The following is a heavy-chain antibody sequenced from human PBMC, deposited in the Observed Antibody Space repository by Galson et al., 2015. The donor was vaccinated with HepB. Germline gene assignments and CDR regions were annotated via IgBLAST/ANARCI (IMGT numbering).Heavy chain of an antibody. D-gene: IGHD3-22*01. Sequence: SLRLSCAASGLTFDTHAMSWVRQPPGKGLEWVSAISGSGGSTYYADSVRGRFIVFRDNSKNTLCLQMNRLRADDTAVYYCAKGSTIIVVNDAFDIWGQGTMVTVSS. CDR3: AKGSTIIVVNDAFDI. CDR2: ISGSGGST. V-gene: IGHV3-23*01. J-gene: IGHJ3*02. CDR1: GLTFDTHA.